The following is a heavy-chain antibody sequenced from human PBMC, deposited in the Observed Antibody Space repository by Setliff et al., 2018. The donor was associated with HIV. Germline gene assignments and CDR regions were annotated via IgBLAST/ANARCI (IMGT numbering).Heavy chain of an antibody. V-gene: IGHV3-23*01. CDR1: EFTFSSYS. J-gene: IGHJ4*02. Sequence: HPGGSLRLSCAASEFTFSSYSMHWVRQAPGTGLECVSAISGGGGITYYADSVKGRFTISRDNSKNTLYLQMNSLRVEDTALYYCAKDYLSSSTWYGGLGCWGLGTLVTVSS. CDR2: ISGGGGIT. CDR3: AKDYLSSSTWYGGLGC. D-gene: IGHD6-13*01.